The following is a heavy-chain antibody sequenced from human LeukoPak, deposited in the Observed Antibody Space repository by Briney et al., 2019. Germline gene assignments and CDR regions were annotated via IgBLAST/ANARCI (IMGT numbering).Heavy chain of an antibody. D-gene: IGHD6-19*01. Sequence: GGSLRLSCAASGFIFSRYWMSWVRQAPGKGLEWVANINQDGSDKYYVDSVKGRFTISRDNAKNSLYLQMNSLRAEDTAVYYCARGVRIVAGKFRRDYYMDVWGKGTTVTVFS. CDR2: INQDGSDK. CDR3: ARGVRIVAGKFRRDYYMDV. CDR1: GFIFSRYW. V-gene: IGHV3-7*01. J-gene: IGHJ6*03.